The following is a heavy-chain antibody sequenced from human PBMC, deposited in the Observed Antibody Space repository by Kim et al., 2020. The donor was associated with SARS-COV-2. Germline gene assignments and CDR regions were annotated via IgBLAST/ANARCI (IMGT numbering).Heavy chain of an antibody. J-gene: IGHJ6*02. Sequence: GGSLRLSCAASGFTFSSYEMNWVRQAPGKGLEWVSYISSSGSTIYYADSVKGRFTISRDNAKNSLYLQMNSLRAEDTAVYYCAREPYSSSYSYYGMDVWGQGTTVTVSS. CDR1: GFTFSSYE. CDR3: AREPYSSSYSYYGMDV. CDR2: ISSSGSTI. D-gene: IGHD6-13*01. V-gene: IGHV3-48*03.